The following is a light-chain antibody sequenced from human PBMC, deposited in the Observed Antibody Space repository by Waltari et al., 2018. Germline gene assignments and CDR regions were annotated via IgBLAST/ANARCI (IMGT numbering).Light chain of an antibody. J-gene: IGLJ2*01. CDR1: SSDVGSYNL. CDR2: EGS. Sequence: QSALTQPASVSGSPGQSITISCTGTSSDVGSYNLVSWYQQHPGKAPKLRMYEGSKRPSGVSNRFSGFKSGNTASLTISGLQAEDEADYYCCSYAGSSTFVVFGGVTKLTVL. CDR3: CSYAGSSTFVV. V-gene: IGLV2-23*03.